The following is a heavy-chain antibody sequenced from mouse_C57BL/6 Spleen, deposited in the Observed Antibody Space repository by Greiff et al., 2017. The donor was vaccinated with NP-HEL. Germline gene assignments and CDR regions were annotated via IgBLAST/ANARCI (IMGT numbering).Heavy chain of an antibody. V-gene: IGHV1-26*01. D-gene: IGHD2-1*01. Sequence: EVQLQQSGPELVKPGASVKISCKASGYTFTDYYMNWVKQSHGKSLEWIGDINPNNGGTSYNQKFKGKATLTVDKSSSTAYMELRSLTSEDSAVYYCASSVYYNYAMDYWGQGTSVTVCS. CDR1: GYTFTDYY. CDR3: ASSVYYNYAMDY. CDR2: INPNNGGT. J-gene: IGHJ4*01.